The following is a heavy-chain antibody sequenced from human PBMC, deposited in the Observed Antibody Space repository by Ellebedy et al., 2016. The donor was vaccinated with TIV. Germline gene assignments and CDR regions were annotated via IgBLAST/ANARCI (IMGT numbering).Heavy chain of an antibody. CDR2: IHPGDSDT. J-gene: IGHJ4*02. CDR1: GYSFTTYW. D-gene: IGHD2-21*02. Sequence: GESLKISCKGSGYSFTTYWIGWVRQMPGKGQEWMGLIHPGDSDTRYSPSFQGQVTISADKSITTAYLQWSSLKASDTAMYYCARGGDHTDFDYWGQGTLVTVSS. CDR3: ARGGDHTDFDY. V-gene: IGHV5-51*01.